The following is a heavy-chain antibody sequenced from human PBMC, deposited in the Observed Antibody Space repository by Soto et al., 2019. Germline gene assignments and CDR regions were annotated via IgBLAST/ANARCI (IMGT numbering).Heavy chain of an antibody. CDR3: AKGGRTQSYYYYCGMDV. CDR2: ISYDGSNK. CDR1: GFTFSSYG. V-gene: IGHV3-30*18. D-gene: IGHD2-15*01. J-gene: IGHJ6*02. Sequence: QVQLAESGGGVVQPGRSLRLSCAASGFTFSSYGMHWVRQAPGTGLEWVAVISYDGSNKYYADSVEGRFTISRDNSKNTLYLQMNSLRAEDTGVYYCAKGGRTQSYYYYCGMDVWGQGTTVTVSS.